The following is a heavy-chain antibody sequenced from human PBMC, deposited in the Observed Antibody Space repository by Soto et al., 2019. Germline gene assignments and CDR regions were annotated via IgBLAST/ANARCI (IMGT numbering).Heavy chain of an antibody. D-gene: IGHD3-10*01. CDR3: ARVPGSGTYYDNRIANDAFDI. CDR1: GFTFSNYG. J-gene: IGHJ3*02. V-gene: IGHV3-33*01. Sequence: LRLSCAASGFTFSNYGVHWVRQAPGKGLEWVAVIWYDGSSEYYTESVKGRFTISRDNSKNTLYLQMNSLRAEDTAVYYCARVPGSGTYYDNRIANDAFDIWGQGTMVTVSS. CDR2: IWYDGSSE.